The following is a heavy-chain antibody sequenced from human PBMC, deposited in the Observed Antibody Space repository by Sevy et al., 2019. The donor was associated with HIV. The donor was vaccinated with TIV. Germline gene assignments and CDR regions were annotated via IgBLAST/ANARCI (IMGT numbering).Heavy chain of an antibody. D-gene: IGHD3-22*01. J-gene: IGHJ3*02. Sequence: GGSLRLSCAASGFTFSSYWMSWVRQAPGKGLEWVANIKQDGSEKYYVDSVKGGFTISRDNAKNSLYLQMNSLRAEDTAVYYCASPTYYYDSSGFRAFDIWGQGTMVTVSS. CDR1: GFTFSSYW. CDR2: IKQDGSEK. CDR3: ASPTYYYDSSGFRAFDI. V-gene: IGHV3-7*03.